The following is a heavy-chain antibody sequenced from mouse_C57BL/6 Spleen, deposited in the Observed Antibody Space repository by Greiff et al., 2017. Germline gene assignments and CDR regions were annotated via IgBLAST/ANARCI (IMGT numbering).Heavy chain of an antibody. CDR1: GFTFSSYA. Sequence: EVQLVESGGGLVKPGGSLKLSCAASGFTFSSYAMSWVRQTPEKRLEWVATISDGGSYTYYPDNVKGRFTISRDNAKNNLYLQMSHLKSEDTAMYYCARDPITTVVRGTMDYWGQGTSVTVSS. D-gene: IGHD1-1*01. CDR3: ARDPITTVVRGTMDY. CDR2: ISDGGSYT. J-gene: IGHJ4*01. V-gene: IGHV5-4*01.